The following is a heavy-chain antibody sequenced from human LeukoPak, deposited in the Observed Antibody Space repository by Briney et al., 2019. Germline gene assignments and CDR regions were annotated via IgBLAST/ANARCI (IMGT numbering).Heavy chain of an antibody. CDR2: IIPIFGTA. J-gene: IGHJ5*02. CDR3: ARGDIVVVPAVYNWFDP. D-gene: IGHD2-2*01. V-gene: IGHV1-69*13. CDR1: GGTFSSYA. Sequence: GASVKVSCKASGGTFSSYAISWVRQAPGQGLEWMGGIIPIFGTANYAQKFQGRVTITADESTSTAYMELSSLRSEDTAVYYCARGDIVVVPAVYNWFDPWGQGTLVTVPS.